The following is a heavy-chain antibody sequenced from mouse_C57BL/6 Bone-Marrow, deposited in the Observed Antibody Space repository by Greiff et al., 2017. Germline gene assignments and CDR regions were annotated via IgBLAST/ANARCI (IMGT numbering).Heavy chain of an antibody. CDR3: AGGVFMVTAY. V-gene: IGHV1-52*01. D-gene: IGHD2-2*01. CDR1: GYTFTSYW. CDR2: IDPSDSET. Sequence: VQLQQPGAELVRPGSSVKLSCKASGYTFTSYWMHWVKQRPIQGLDWIGHIDPSDSETHYNQKFKDKATLTVDKSSSTAYMQLSSLTSEDSAVYYCAGGVFMVTAYWGQGTLVTVSA. J-gene: IGHJ3*01.